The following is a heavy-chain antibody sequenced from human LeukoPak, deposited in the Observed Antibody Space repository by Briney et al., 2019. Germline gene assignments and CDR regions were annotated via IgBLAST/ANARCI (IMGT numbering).Heavy chain of an antibody. D-gene: IGHD6-19*01. CDR1: GFIFSTYA. J-gene: IGHJ5*02. CDR3: ARAMGQYSSGWYWFDP. CDR2: ISSSSSYI. V-gene: IGHV3-21*01. Sequence: GGSLRLSCAASGFIFSTYAMHWVRQAPGKGLEWVSSISSSSSYIYYADSVKGRFTISRDNAKNSLYLQMNSLRAEDTAVYYCARAMGQYSSGWYWFDPWGQGTLVTVSS.